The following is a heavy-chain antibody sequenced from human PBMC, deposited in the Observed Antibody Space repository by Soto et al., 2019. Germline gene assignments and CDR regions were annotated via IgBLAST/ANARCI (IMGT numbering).Heavy chain of an antibody. CDR1: GGTFSSYA. D-gene: IGHD6-6*01. Sequence: QVQLVQSGAEVKKPGSSVKVSCKASGGTFSSYAISWVRQAPGQGLEWMGGIIPIFGTANYAQKFQGRVTVTAAESTSTAYMELSSLRSEDTAVYYCATLGQLGAALDFQHWGQGTLVTVSS. CDR2: IIPIFGTA. V-gene: IGHV1-69*12. CDR3: ATLGQLGAALDFQH. J-gene: IGHJ1*01.